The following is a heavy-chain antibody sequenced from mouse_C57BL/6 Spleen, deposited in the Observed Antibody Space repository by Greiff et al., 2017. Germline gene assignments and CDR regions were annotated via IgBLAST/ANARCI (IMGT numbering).Heavy chain of an antibody. J-gene: IGHJ2*01. V-gene: IGHV1-82*01. CDR3: ARIANWDDFDY. Sequence: LEESGPELVKPGASVKISCKASGYAFSSSWMNWVKQRPGKGLEWIGRIYPGDGDTNYNGKFKGKATLTADKSSSTAYMQLSSLTSEDSAVYFCARIANWDDFDYWGQGTTLTVSS. CDR2: IYPGDGDT. D-gene: IGHD4-1*01. CDR1: GYAFSSSW.